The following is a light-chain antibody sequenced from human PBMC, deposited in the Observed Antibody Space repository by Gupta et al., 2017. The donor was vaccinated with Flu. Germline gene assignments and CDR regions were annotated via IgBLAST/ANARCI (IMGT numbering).Light chain of an antibody. CDR2: GAS. V-gene: IGKV3-15*01. J-gene: IGKJ5*01. Sequence: EIVMTQSPATLSVSPGERATLSCRASQSVSSNLAWYQQKPGQAPRLLIYGASTRATGIPARFSGNGSGTEFTLTINSRQSEDFAVYYCQQYNNWPPWITFGQGTRLDIK. CDR3: QQYNNWPPWIT. CDR1: QSVSSN.